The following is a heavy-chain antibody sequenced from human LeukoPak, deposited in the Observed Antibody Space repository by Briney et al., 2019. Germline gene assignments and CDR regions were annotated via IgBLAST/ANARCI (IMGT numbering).Heavy chain of an antibody. D-gene: IGHD3-9*01. J-gene: IGHJ4*02. Sequence: GASVKVSCKASGGTFSSYAISWVRQAPGQGLEWMGGIIPIFGTANYAQKFQGRVTITTDESTSTAYMELSSLRSEDTAVYYCARGPYYDILTGYYAHWGQGTLVTVSS. CDR1: GGTFSSYA. CDR2: IIPIFGTA. CDR3: ARGPYYDILTGYYAH. V-gene: IGHV1-69*05.